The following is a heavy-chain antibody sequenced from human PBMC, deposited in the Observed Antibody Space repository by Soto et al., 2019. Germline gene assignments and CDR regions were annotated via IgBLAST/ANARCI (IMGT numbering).Heavy chain of an antibody. CDR1: GYTFTSYY. Sequence: GASVKVSCKASGYTFTSYYMHWVRQAPGQGLEWMGIINPSGGSTSYAQKFQGRVTMTRDTSTSTVYMELSSLRSEDTAVYYCARDQTNGPVYNWFDPWGQGTLVTVSS. J-gene: IGHJ5*02. CDR2: INPSGGST. D-gene: IGHD1-1*01. CDR3: ARDQTNGPVYNWFDP. V-gene: IGHV1-46*03.